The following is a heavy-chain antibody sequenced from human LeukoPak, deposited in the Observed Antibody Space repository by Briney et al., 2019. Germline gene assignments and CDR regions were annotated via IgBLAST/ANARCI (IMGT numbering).Heavy chain of an antibody. CDR2: IVRIFGTS. D-gene: IGHD3-22*01. J-gene: IGHJ2*01. CDR1: GYTFTGYY. CDR3: ARPRLGYFDSSGYNGGNFDL. Sequence: ASVKVSCKASGYTFTGYYMHWVRQAPGQGLEWMGGIVRIFGTSKYAQKFQDRVTITADESTSTAYMELSSLRPEDTAVYYCARPRLGYFDSSGYNGGNFDLWGRGTLVTVSS. V-gene: IGHV1-69*13.